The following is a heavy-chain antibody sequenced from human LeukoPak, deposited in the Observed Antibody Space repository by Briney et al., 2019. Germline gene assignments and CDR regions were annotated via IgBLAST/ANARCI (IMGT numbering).Heavy chain of an antibody. CDR1: GYSFTSYW. CDR3: ARQFGYCSSTSCHGDY. CDR2: IYPGDSDT. V-gene: IGHV5-51*01. J-gene: IGHJ4*02. Sequence: GESLKISCKGSGYSFTSYWIGWVRQVPGKGLEWMGIIYPGDSDTRYSPSFQGQVTISADKSISTAYLQWSSLKASDTAMYYCARQFGYCSSTSCHGDYWGQGTLVTVSS. D-gene: IGHD2-2*03.